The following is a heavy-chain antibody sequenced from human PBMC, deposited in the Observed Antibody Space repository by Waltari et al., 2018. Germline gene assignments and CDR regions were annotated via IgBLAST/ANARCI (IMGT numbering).Heavy chain of an antibody. V-gene: IGHV1-69-2*01. D-gene: IGHD2-15*01. J-gene: IGHJ6*02. CDR3: AKGYCSGGSCSLGYYYYGMDV. CDR1: GYTFTDYY. CDR2: VDPEDGET. Sequence: EVQLVQSGAEVKKPGATVKISCKVSGYTFTDYYMHWVQQAPGKGLEWMGLVDPEDGETIYAEKFQGRVTITADTSTDTAYMELSSLRSEDTAVYYCAKGYCSGGSCSLGYYYYGMDVWGQGTTVTVSS.